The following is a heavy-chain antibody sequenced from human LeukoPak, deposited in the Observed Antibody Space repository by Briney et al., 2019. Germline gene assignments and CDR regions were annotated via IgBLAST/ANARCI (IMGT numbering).Heavy chain of an antibody. V-gene: IGHV3-30*03. J-gene: IGHJ4*02. CDR1: GFTFSNFG. CDR3: VRGGSPPTSTWSLDE. D-gene: IGHD1-26*01. Sequence: PGGSLRPSCVASGFTFSNFGVHWVRQAPGKGLEWVAVISYNGHYEYYGESVKGRFTISRDNSKNTVSLQMDNLRIEDTAVYYCVRGGSPPTSTWSLDEWGQGTLVSVSS. CDR2: ISYNGHYE.